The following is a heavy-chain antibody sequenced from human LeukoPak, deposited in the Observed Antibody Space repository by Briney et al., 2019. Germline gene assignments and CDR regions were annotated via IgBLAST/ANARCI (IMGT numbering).Heavy chain of an antibody. CDR2: INHSGST. V-gene: IGHV4-34*01. J-gene: IGHJ4*02. Sequence: SETLSLTCAVYGGSFSGYYWSWIRQPPGKGLEWIGEINHSGSTNYSPSLKSRVTISVDTSKNQFSLKLSSVTAADTAVYYCARGGRYSSGWYFWGQGTLVTVSS. CDR3: ARGGRYSSGWYF. CDR1: GGSFSGYY. D-gene: IGHD6-19*01.